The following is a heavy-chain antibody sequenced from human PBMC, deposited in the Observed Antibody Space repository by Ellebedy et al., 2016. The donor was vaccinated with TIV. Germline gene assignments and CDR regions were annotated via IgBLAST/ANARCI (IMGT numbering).Heavy chain of an antibody. CDR3: AREAYGDLFFDY. D-gene: IGHD4-17*01. CDR1: GFTFSDYA. CDR2: IAKDGSNI. V-gene: IGHV3-30-3*01. Sequence: GESLKISXAASGFTFSDYAMHWVRQAPGKGLEWVAVIAKDGSNIYYADSVKGRFTISRDNSKNTLYLQMNSLRAEDTAVYYCAREAYGDLFFDYWGQGTLVTVSS. J-gene: IGHJ4*02.